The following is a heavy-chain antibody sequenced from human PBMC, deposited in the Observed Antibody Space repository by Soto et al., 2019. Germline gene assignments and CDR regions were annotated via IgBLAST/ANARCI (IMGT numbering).Heavy chain of an antibody. Sequence: GASVKVSCKAPGYTFTSYGISWVRQAPGQGLEWMGWISAYNGNTNYAQKLQGRVTMTTDTSTSTAYMELRSLRSDDTAVYYCARVAVTTFHYYTDVWGKGTTVTVSS. V-gene: IGHV1-18*01. CDR1: GYTFTSYG. CDR2: ISAYNGNT. D-gene: IGHD4-4*01. J-gene: IGHJ6*03. CDR3: ARVAVTTFHYYTDV.